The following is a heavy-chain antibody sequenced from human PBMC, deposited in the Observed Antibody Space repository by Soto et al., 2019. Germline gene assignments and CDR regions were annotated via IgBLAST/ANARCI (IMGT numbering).Heavy chain of an antibody. CDR3: ARGATRVSGWSY. V-gene: IGHV1-69*01. CDR2: IIPIFGTA. D-gene: IGHD6-19*01. CDR1: GGTFRSYA. Sequence: QWQLVQAGAEVKKPGSSVKVSCKASGGTFRSYAISWVRHAPGQGVEWMGGIIPIFGTANYAQKFQGRVTITADESTSTAYMELSSLRSEDTAVYYCARGATRVSGWSYWGQGTLVTVSS. J-gene: IGHJ4*02.